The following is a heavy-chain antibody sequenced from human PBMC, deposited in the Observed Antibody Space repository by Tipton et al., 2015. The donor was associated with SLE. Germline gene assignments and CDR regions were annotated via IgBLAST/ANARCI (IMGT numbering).Heavy chain of an antibody. D-gene: IGHD1-14*01. V-gene: IGHV4-39*07. Sequence: TLSLTCTVSGGSISSSSYYRGWIRQPPGKGLEWIGSIYYSGSTYYNPSLKSRVTVSVETSKNEVSLKLNSVTASDTAVYYCVSGVGNTGRFHYWGQGALVTVSS. CDR2: IYYSGST. CDR3: VSGVGNTGRFHY. J-gene: IGHJ4*02. CDR1: GGSISSSSYY.